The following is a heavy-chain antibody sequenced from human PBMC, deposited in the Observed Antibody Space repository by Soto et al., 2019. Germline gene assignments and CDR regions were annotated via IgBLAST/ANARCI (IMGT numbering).Heavy chain of an antibody. Sequence: QVQLVQSGAEVKKPGSSVKVSCKASGDTFSSYAISWVRQAPGQGLEWMGGIIPIFGTANYAQKFQGRVTITADKSTSTAYMELSSLRSEDTAVYYCAREAGEGSWLPPYGMDVWGQGTTVTVSS. D-gene: IGHD6-19*01. CDR2: IIPIFGTA. CDR3: AREAGEGSWLPPYGMDV. V-gene: IGHV1-69*06. J-gene: IGHJ6*02. CDR1: GDTFSSYA.